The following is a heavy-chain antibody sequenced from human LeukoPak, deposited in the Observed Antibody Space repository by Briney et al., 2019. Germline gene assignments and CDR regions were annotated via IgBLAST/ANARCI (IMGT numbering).Heavy chain of an antibody. CDR3: AREAGRYGSGSYFAY. D-gene: IGHD3-10*01. Sequence: PSETLSLTCAVYGGSFSGYYWSWIRQPPGKGLEWIGEINHSGSTNYNPSLKSRVTISVDTSKNQFSLKLSSVTAADTAVYYCAREAGRYGSGSYFAYWGQGTLVTVSS. CDR2: INHSGST. CDR1: GGSFSGYY. V-gene: IGHV4-34*01. J-gene: IGHJ4*02.